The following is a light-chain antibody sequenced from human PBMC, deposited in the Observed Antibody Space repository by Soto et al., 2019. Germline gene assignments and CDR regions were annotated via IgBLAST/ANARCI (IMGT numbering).Light chain of an antibody. V-gene: IGLV2-23*01. J-gene: IGLJ1*01. Sequence: QSALTQPASVSGSPGQSITISCTGTSRDVGIYNLVSWYQLHPGKVPKLIIYEDTKRPSGISSRFSGSESGITAFLTISGLQAEDEADYYCCSYAGSSFVFGSGTKLTVL. CDR3: CSYAGSSFV. CDR1: SRDVGIYNL. CDR2: EDT.